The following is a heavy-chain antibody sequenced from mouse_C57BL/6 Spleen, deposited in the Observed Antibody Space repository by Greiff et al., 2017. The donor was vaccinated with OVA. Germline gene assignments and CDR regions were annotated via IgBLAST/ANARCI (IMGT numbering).Heavy chain of an antibody. CDR3: ARHPCYSNYSDYAMDY. Sequence: DVMLVESGGGLVQPGGSLKLSCAASGFTFSDYGMAWVRQAPRKGPEWVAFISNLAYSIYYADTVTGRFTISRENAKNTLYLEMSSLRSEDTAMYYCARHPCYSNYSDYAMDYWGQGTSVTVSS. CDR2: ISNLAYSI. CDR1: GFTFSDYG. D-gene: IGHD2-5*01. J-gene: IGHJ4*01. V-gene: IGHV5-15*01.